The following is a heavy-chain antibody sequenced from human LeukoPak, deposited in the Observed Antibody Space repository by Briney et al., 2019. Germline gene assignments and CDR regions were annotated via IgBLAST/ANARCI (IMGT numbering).Heavy chain of an antibody. CDR1: GGSFSGYY. D-gene: IGHD6-19*01. V-gene: IGHV4-34*01. CDR3: ARGHSSGWYDY. J-gene: IGHJ4*02. Sequence: SETLSLTCAVYGGSFSGYYWSWIRQPPGKGLEWMGEINHSGSTNYNPSLKSRVTISVDTSKNQFSLKLSSVTAADTAVYYCARGHSSGWYDYWGQGTVVSVSS. CDR2: INHSGST.